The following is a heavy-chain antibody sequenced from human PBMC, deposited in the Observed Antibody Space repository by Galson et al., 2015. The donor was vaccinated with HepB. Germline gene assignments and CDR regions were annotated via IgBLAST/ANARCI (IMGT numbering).Heavy chain of an antibody. V-gene: IGHV3-53*04. CDR2: IYRGGRT. J-gene: IGHJ5*02. D-gene: IGHD4-17*01. CDR1: GFAVSNNY. CDR3: ATDRRLYGMTWFDP. Sequence: SLRLSCAASGFAVSNNYMSWVRQAPGKGLEWVSVIYRGGRTYYADSVKGRFTISRHNPKNTLYLQMNSLRADATAVYYCATDRRLYGMTWFDPWGQGTLVTVSS.